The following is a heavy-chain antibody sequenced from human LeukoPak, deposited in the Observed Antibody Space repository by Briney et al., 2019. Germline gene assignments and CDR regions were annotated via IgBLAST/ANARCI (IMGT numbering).Heavy chain of an antibody. CDR1: GYTFTGYY. D-gene: IGHD2-2*01. CDR3: ASSTAALRIRGYYGMDV. Sequence: ASVKVSCKVSGYTFTGYYMHWVRQAPGQGLEWMGWINPNSGGTNYAQKFQGRVTMTRDTSISTAYMELSRLRSDDTAVYYCASSTAALRIRGYYGMDVWGQGTTVTVSS. J-gene: IGHJ6*02. V-gene: IGHV1-2*02. CDR2: INPNSGGT.